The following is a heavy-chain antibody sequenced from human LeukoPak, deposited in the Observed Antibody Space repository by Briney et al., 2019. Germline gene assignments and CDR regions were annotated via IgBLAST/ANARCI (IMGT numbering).Heavy chain of an antibody. CDR1: GFTVSSNY. D-gene: IGHD6-19*01. CDR3: ARAEEGSSGWYNSDYYYYMAV. CDR2: IYIGVGT. V-gene: IGHV3-53*01. J-gene: IGHJ6*03. Sequence: VGSLRLSCAASGFTVSSNYMSSGRQTPEQRLWWGSVIYIGVGTYYAESVKGRFTISRDISKNTVYLQMNSLRAEDTAVYYCARAEEGSSGWYNSDYYYYMAVWGKGTTVTVSS.